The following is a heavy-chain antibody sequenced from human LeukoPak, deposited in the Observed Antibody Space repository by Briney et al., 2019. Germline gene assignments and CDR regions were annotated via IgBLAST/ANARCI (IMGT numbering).Heavy chain of an antibody. J-gene: IGHJ6*03. CDR3: ARGVYYYMDV. V-gene: IGHV4-38-2*02. CDR1: GYSISSGYY. Sequence: PSETLSLTCTVSGYSISSGYYWGWIRQPPGKGLEWIGSIYHSGSTYYNPSLKSRVTISVDTSKNQFSLKLSSVTAADTAVYYCARGVYYYMDVWGKGTTVTVSS. CDR2: IYHSGST.